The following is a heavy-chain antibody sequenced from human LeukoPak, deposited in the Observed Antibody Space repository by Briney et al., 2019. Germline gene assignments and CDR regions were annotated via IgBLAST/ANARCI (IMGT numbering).Heavy chain of an antibody. Sequence: PSETLSLTCTVSGYSISSGYYWGWIRQPPGKGLEWIGSIYHSGSTYYNPSLKSRVTISVDTSKNQFSLKLSSVTAADTAVYYCARAGSGYSSSSSPFDIWGQGTMVTVSS. CDR1: GYSISSGYY. CDR3: ARAGSGYSSSSSPFDI. D-gene: IGHD6-13*01. J-gene: IGHJ3*02. V-gene: IGHV4-38-2*02. CDR2: IYHSGST.